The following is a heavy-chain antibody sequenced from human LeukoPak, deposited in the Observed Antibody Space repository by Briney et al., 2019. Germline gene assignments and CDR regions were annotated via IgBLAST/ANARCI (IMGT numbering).Heavy chain of an antibody. CDR3: ARGPTGDNYYYMDV. CDR2: MNPNSGNT. V-gene: IGHV1-8*01. CDR1: GYTFTSYD. Sequence: ASVKVSCKASGYTFTSYDINWVRQATGQGLEWMGWMNPNSGNTSYAQKFQGRVTMTRNTSISTAYMELSSLRSEDTAVYYCARGPTGDNYYYMDVWGKGTTVTVSS. D-gene: IGHD7-27*01. J-gene: IGHJ6*03.